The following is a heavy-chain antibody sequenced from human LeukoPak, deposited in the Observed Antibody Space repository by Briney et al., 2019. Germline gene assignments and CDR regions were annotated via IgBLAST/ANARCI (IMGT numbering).Heavy chain of an antibody. V-gene: IGHV3-7*01. J-gene: IGHJ4*02. CDR2: IKQDGSEK. CDR1: GFTFSSYW. D-gene: IGHD2-15*01. CDR3: ASSKLGYCSGGSCH. Sequence: GGSLRLSCAASGFTFSSYWMSWVRQAPGKGLEWVANIKQDGSEKYYVDSVKGRFTISRDNAKNSLCLQMNSLRAEDMAVYYCASSKLGYCSGGSCHWGQGTLVTVSS.